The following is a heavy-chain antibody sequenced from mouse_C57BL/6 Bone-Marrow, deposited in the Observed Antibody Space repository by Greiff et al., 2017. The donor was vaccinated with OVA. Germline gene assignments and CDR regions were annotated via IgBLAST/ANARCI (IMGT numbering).Heavy chain of an antibody. J-gene: IGHJ2*01. D-gene: IGHD2-3*01. CDR1: GYTFTSYG. Sequence: QVQLKESGAELARPGASVKLSCKASGYTFTSYGISWVKQRPGQGLEWIGEIYPRSGNTYYNEKFKGKATLTADKSSSTAYMELRSLTSGDSAVYFCARSLDGYYGYFGYWGQGTTLTVSS. CDR2: IYPRSGNT. V-gene: IGHV1-81*01. CDR3: ARSLDGYYGYFGY.